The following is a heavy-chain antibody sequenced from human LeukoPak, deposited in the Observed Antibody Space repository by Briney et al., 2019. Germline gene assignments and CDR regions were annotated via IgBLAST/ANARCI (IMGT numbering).Heavy chain of an antibody. CDR2: IYSGGST. CDR1: GFTVSSNY. V-gene: IGHV3-66*01. J-gene: IGHJ4*02. D-gene: IGHD3-22*01. CDR3: ARTTYYYDSSGYYY. Sequence: GGSLRLSCAASGFTVSSNYMSWVRQAPGQGLEWVSVIYSGGSTYYADSVKGRFTISRDNSKNTLYLQMNSLRAEDTAVYYCARTTYYYDSSGYYYWGQGTLVTVSS.